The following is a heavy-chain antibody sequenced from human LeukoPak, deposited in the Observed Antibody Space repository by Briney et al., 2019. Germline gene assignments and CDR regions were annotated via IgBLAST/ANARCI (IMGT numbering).Heavy chain of an antibody. CDR3: ARLRYYDSSGYYYFDY. CDR1: GGSISSSSYY. J-gene: IGHJ4*02. CDR2: IYYSGST. D-gene: IGHD3-22*01. Sequence: PSETLSLTCTVSGGSISSSSYYWGWIRQPPGKGPEWIGSIYYSGSTYYNPSLKSRVTISVDTSKNQFSLKLSSLAAADTAVYYCARLRYYDSSGYYYFDYWGQGTLVTVSS. V-gene: IGHV4-39*07.